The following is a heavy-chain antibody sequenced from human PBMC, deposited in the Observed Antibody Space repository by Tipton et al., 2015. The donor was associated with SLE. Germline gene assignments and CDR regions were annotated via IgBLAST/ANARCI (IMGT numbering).Heavy chain of an antibody. J-gene: IGHJ4*02. D-gene: IGHD1-26*01. Sequence: LSLTCTVSGGSISSYYWSWIRQPAGKGLEWIGRIYTSGSTNYNPSLKSRVTMSVDTSKNQFSLKLSSVTAADTAVYYCARDRNEWELSYFDYWGQGTLVTVS. CDR3: ARDRNEWELSYFDY. CDR1: GGSISSYY. V-gene: IGHV4-4*07. CDR2: IYTSGST.